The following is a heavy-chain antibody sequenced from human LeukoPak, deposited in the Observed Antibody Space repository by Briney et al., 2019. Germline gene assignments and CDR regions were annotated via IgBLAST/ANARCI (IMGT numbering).Heavy chain of an antibody. CDR1: GDSITGHY. D-gene: IGHD1-14*01. V-gene: IGHV4-59*11. CDR3: ARDRISINALDM. J-gene: IGHJ3*02. CDR2: ISHIGST. Sequence: SETLSLTCSVSGDSITGHYLTWIRQPPGNGLEWIGYISHIGSTNYNPSLRSRVTISVDTSKNQFSLKLTSVTAADTALYYCARDRISINALDMWGQGTMVTVSS.